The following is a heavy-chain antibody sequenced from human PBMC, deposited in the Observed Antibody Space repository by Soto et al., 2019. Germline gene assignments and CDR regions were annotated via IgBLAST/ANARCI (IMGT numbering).Heavy chain of an antibody. V-gene: IGHV4-31*03. CDR2: IYYSGST. Sequence: SETLSLTCTVSGGSISSGGYYWSWIRQHPGKGLEWIGYIYYSGSTYYNPSLKSRVTISVDTSKNQFSLKLSSVTAADTAVYYWASSRRYQLLLFDPWGQGTLVTVSS. J-gene: IGHJ5*02. D-gene: IGHD2-2*01. CDR3: ASSRRYQLLLFDP. CDR1: GGSISSGGYY.